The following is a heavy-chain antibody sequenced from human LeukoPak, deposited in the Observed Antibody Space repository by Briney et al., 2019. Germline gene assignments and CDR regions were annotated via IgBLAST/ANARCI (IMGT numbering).Heavy chain of an antibody. D-gene: IGHD2-8*01. J-gene: IGHJ4*02. Sequence: SETLTLICAVYGASFNTYYGTWIRQSPDKGLEWIGEVKHDGDTNVNPSLRSRVVMSVDASKNQFSLKMTSVTAADTAIYFCARGPVALPNDRLSLFFHFWGQGTLVTVSS. CDR3: ARGPVALPNDRLSLFFHF. CDR2: VKHDGDT. V-gene: IGHV4-34*01. CDR1: GASFNTYY.